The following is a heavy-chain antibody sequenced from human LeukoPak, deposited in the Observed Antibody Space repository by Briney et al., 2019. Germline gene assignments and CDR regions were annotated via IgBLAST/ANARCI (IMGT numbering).Heavy chain of an antibody. Sequence: PGGSLRLSCAASGFTFDDYGMSWVRQAPGKGLEWVSGINWNGGSTGYADSVKGRFTISRDNAKNSLYLQMNSLRAEDTALYYCARQSVSVVPAAVNGADYYYYYMDVWGKGTTVTVSS. CDR3: ARQSVSVVPAAVNGADYYYYYMDV. D-gene: IGHD2-2*01. CDR1: GFTFDDYG. CDR2: INWNGGST. V-gene: IGHV3-20*04. J-gene: IGHJ6*03.